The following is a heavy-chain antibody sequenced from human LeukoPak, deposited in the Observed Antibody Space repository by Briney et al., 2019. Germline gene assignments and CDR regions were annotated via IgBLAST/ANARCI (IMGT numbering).Heavy chain of an antibody. J-gene: IGHJ4*02. Sequence: AGGSLRLSCAASGFNFSSYWMSCVRQAPGKGLEWVANIKQDGSEKYYVDSVKGRFTISRDNAKNSLYLQMNSLRAEDTAVYYCARDEGAAAVKDYWGQGTLVTVSS. CDR3: ARDEGAAAVKDY. V-gene: IGHV3-7*04. CDR2: IKQDGSEK. D-gene: IGHD6-13*01. CDR1: GFNFSSYW.